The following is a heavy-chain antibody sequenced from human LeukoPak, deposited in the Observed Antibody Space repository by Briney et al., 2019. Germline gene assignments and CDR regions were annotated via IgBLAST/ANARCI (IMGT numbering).Heavy chain of an antibody. V-gene: IGHV4-59*08. CDR2: IYYSGST. CDR1: GGSINTYY. Sequence: TPSETLSLTCTVSGGSINTYYWNWIRQPPGKGLEWIGYIYYSGSTNYNPSLKSRVTISVDTSKNQFSLNLSSVTAADTAVYYCARSSRTVAPLDFWGQGTLVTVSS. D-gene: IGHD3/OR15-3a*01. J-gene: IGHJ4*02. CDR3: ARSSRTVAPLDF.